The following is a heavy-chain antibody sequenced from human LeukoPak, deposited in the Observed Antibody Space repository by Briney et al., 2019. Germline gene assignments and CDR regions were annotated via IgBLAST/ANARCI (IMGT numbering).Heavy chain of an antibody. V-gene: IGHV4-39*07. D-gene: IGHD6-19*01. J-gene: IGHJ4*02. CDR2: IYYSGST. CDR3: ARAQMAGTFDY. CDR1: GGSISSSSYY. Sequence: SETLSLTCTVSGGSISSSSYYCRWIRQPPGKGLEWSVSIYYSGSTYYNPPLKSRVTMSVDTSKNQCSLRFSCVTAADMAVYCCARAQMAGTFDYWGQGTLVTVSS.